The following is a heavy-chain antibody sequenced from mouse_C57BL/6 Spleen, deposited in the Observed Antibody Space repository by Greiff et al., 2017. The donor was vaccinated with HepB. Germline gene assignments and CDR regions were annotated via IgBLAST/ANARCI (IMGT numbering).Heavy chain of an antibody. CDR1: GFTFSDYG. D-gene: IGHD2-12*01. CDR2: ISSGSSTI. Sequence: EVMVEESGGGLVKPGGSLKLSCAASGFTFSDYGMHWVRQAPEKGLEWVAYISSGSSTIYYADTVKGRFTISRDNAKNTLFLQMTSLRSEDTAMYYCARSVLRRGYAMDYWGQGTSVTVSS. J-gene: IGHJ4*01. V-gene: IGHV5-17*01. CDR3: ARSVLRRGYAMDY.